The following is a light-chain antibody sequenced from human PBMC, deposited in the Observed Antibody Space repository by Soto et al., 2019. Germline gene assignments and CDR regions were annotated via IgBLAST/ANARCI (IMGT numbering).Light chain of an antibody. CDR1: QSVSSY. Sequence: EIVMTQSPATLSVSPGERATLSCRASQSVSSYLAWYQQKPGQAPRLLIYDASNRATGIPARFSGSGSGTDFTLTISSLEPEDFAVYYCQQRSNWTFGQGTKV. V-gene: IGKV3-11*01. CDR2: DAS. J-gene: IGKJ1*01. CDR3: QQRSNWT.